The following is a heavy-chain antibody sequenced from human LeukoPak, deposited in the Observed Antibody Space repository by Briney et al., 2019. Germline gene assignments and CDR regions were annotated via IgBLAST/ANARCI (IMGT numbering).Heavy chain of an antibody. CDR3: ARDGRYCSGGSCYSWFSFDI. V-gene: IGHV3-66*01. D-gene: IGHD2-15*01. Sequence: GGSLRLSCAASGFIVNSYAMSWVHRAPGKGLAWVSLIYSSGVTHYAESVKGRFTISRDNSKNTVYLQMNSLRAEDTAVYYCARDGRYCSGGSCYSWFSFDIWGQGTMVTVSS. J-gene: IGHJ3*02. CDR1: GFIVNSYA. CDR2: IYSSGVT.